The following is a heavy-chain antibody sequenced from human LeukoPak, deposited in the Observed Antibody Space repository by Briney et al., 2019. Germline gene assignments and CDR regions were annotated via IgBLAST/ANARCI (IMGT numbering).Heavy chain of an antibody. D-gene: IGHD3-3*01. V-gene: IGHV3-23*01. J-gene: IGHJ6*03. Sequence: GGSLRLSCAASGFTFSSYAMSWVRQAPGKGLEWVSAISGSGGSTYYADSVKGRFTISRDNSKNTLYLQMNSLRAEDTAVYYCAKVAYYDFWSGYWDYYYMDVWGKGTTVTVSS. CDR2: ISGSGGST. CDR1: GFTFSSYA. CDR3: AKVAYYDFWSGYWDYYYMDV.